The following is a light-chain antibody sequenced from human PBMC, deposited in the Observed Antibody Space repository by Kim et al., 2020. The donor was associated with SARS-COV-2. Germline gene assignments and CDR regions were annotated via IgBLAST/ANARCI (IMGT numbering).Light chain of an antibody. CDR3: NCRGNTGDPYVV. CDR2: GEN. Sequence: SSELTQDPAVSVALGQTVRITCQGDSLRSYHVSWYQQKSGQAPLLVIYGENYRPSGIPERFSGSSSGTTASLTITGAQTEDEADYYCNCRGNTGDPYVVFGGGTQLTVL. V-gene: IGLV3-19*01. CDR1: SLRSYH. J-gene: IGLJ2*01.